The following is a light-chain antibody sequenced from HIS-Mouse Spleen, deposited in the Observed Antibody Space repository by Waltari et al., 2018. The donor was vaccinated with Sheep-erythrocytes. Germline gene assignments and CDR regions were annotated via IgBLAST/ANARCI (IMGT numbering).Light chain of an antibody. CDR2: DVS. CDR1: RSDVGGYNY. J-gene: IGLJ3*02. Sequence: QSALTQPRSVSGSPGQSVTIPCTGTRSDVGGYNYVSWYQPHPGKAPKLMIYDVSKRPSGVPDRFSGSKSGNTASLTISGLQAEDEADYYCCSYAGSSTWVFGGGTKLTVL. CDR3: CSYAGSSTWV. V-gene: IGLV2-11*01.